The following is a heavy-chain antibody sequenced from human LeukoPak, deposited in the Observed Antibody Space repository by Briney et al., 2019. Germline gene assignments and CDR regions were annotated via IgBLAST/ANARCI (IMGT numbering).Heavy chain of an antibody. J-gene: IGHJ4*02. CDR2: ISYDGSNK. Sequence: PGRSLRLSCAASGFTFSSYAMHWVRQAPGKGLEWVAVISYDGSNKYYADSVKGRFTISRDNAKNSLYLQMNSLRAEDTAVYYCARDRTCGGDCRYKDYWGQGTLVTVSS. V-gene: IGHV3-30*04. D-gene: IGHD2-21*02. CDR1: GFTFSSYA. CDR3: ARDRTCGGDCRYKDY.